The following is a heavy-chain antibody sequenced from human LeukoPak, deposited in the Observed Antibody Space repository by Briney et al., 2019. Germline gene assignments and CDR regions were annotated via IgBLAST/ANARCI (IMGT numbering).Heavy chain of an antibody. CDR2: TNWDGSST. D-gene: IGHD2/OR15-2a*01. V-gene: IGHV3-43D*03. Sequence: GGSLRLSCVASGFTFDDYAMHWVRQAPGKGLEWVCLTNWDGSSTFCADSVEGRFSISRDNIKSSLFLQMNSLKPEDTALYYCAKGDSGRESTLHPPGAFDYWGQGTLVTVSS. CDR1: GFTFDDYA. J-gene: IGHJ4*02. CDR3: AKGDSGRESTLHPPGAFDY.